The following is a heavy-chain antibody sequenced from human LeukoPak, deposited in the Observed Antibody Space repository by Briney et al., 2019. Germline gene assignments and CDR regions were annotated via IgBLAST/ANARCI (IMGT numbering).Heavy chain of an antibody. D-gene: IGHD3-22*01. Sequence: GGSLRLSCAASGFTCSSYWRSWVRQAPGKGLEWVANIKQDGSEKYYVDSVKGRFTISRDNAKNSLYLQMNSLRAEDTAVYYCAKDLYDSSEFDYWGQGTLVTVSS. CDR2: IKQDGSEK. CDR3: AKDLYDSSEFDY. CDR1: GFTCSSYW. V-gene: IGHV3-7*03. J-gene: IGHJ4*02.